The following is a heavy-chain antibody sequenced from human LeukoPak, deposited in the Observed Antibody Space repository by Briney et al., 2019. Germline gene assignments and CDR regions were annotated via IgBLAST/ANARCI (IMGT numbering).Heavy chain of an antibody. J-gene: IGHJ4*02. Sequence: GASLRLSCVASGFTFSNYAMSWVRQAPGKGLEWVSAITGSGGNTYYADSVKGRFTIPRDNSKNTVFLQMNSLRAEDTAVYYCAKWGDYDVLTGYYVSDYWGQRTLVTVSS. D-gene: IGHD3-9*01. CDR1: GFTFSNYA. V-gene: IGHV3-23*01. CDR3: AKWGDYDVLTGYYVSDY. CDR2: ITGSGGNT.